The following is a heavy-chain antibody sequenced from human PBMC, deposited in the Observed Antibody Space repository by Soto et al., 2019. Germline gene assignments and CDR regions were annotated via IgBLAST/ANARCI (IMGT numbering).Heavy chain of an antibody. J-gene: IGHJ3*02. Sequence: VQLVESGGGLVQPGGSLRLSCVASGFMFSSYGMNWVRQAPGKGLEWVSYISTTSSTIYYAYSVKGRFTVSSDNAKNSLYLQLNCLRDEDTAVYYCARYSSGYYDAFDIWGQGTMVIFSS. V-gene: IGHV3-48*02. D-gene: IGHD3-22*01. CDR1: GFMFSSYG. CDR3: ARYSSGYYDAFDI. CDR2: ISTTSSTI.